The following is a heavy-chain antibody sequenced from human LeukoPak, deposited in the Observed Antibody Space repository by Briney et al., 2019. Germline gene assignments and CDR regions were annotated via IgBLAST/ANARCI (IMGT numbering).Heavy chain of an antibody. J-gene: IGHJ4*02. V-gene: IGHV3-23*01. CDR3: AARPGEVAVPYDY. D-gene: IGHD2-15*01. CDR2: ISRGGDVT. CDR1: GFTFSTYA. Sequence: GGSLRLSCAASGFTFSTYAMTWVRQAPGRGLEWVSLISRGGDVTYYADSVKGRFTISRDSSKNTLYLQMHSLRAEDTAVYYCAARPGEVAVPYDYWGQGTLVTVSS.